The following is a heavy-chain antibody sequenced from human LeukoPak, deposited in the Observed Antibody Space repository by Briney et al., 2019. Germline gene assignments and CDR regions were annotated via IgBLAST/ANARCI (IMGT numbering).Heavy chain of an antibody. D-gene: IGHD1-26*01. CDR2: ISSSGSTI. V-gene: IGHV3-48*04. CDR3: ARDLREWELLSPFGLHLGEQPSSAFDI. Sequence: GGSLRLSCAASGFTFSSYWMHWVRQAPGKGLVWVSYISSSGSTIYYADSVKGRFTISRDNAKNSLYLQMNSLRAEDTAVYYCARDLREWELLSPFGLHLGEQPSSAFDIWGQGTMVTVSS. J-gene: IGHJ3*02. CDR1: GFTFSSYW.